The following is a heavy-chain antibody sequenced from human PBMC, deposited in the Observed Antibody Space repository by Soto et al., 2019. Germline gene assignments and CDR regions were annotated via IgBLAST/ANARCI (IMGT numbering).Heavy chain of an antibody. J-gene: IGHJ6*02. V-gene: IGHV4-59*01. CDR1: GGSISSYY. CDR2: IYYSGST. Sequence: QVQLQESGPGLVKPSETLSLTCTVSGGSISSYYWSWIRQPPGKGLEWIGYIYYSGSTNYNPSLKSRVTISVDTSKNQFSLKLSSVTAADTAVYYCARHMKNYYYYYGMDVWGQGTKVTVSS. CDR3: ARHMKNYYYYYGMDV.